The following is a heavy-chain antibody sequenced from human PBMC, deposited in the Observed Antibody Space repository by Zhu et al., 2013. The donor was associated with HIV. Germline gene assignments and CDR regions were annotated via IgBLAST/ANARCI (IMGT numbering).Heavy chain of an antibody. CDR1: GYTFTSYG. CDR3: ARDRLRYCSSTSCYNEYYGMDV. V-gene: IGHV1-18*04. CDR2: ISAYNGNT. D-gene: IGHD2-2*02. Sequence: QVQLVQSGAEVKKPGASVKVSCKASGYTFTSYGISWVRQAPGQGLEWMGWISAYNGNTNYAQKLQGRVTMTTDTSTSTAYMELRSLRSDDTAVYYCARDRLRYCSSTSCYNEYYGMDVWGQGTTVTVSS. J-gene: IGHJ6*02.